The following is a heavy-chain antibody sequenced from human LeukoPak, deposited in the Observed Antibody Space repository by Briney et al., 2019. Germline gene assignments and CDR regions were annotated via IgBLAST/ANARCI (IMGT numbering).Heavy chain of an antibody. CDR1: GSTFSSYA. D-gene: IGHD3-10*01. Sequence: GSSVKVSCKASGSTFSSYAISWVRQAPGQGLEWMGRIIPILGIANYAQKFQGRVTITADKSTSTAYMELSSLRSEDTAVYYCARSMVRGLYYYYGMDVWGQGTTVTVSS. V-gene: IGHV1-69*04. CDR3: ARSMVRGLYYYYGMDV. CDR2: IIPILGIA. J-gene: IGHJ6*02.